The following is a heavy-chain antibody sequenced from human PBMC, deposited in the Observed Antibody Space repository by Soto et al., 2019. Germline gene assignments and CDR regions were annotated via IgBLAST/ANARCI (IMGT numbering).Heavy chain of an antibody. Sequence: GGSLRLSCAASGFTFSSYSMNWVRQAPGKGLEWVSSISSSSSYIYYADSVKGRFTISRDNAKNSLYLQMNSLRAEDTAVYYCARDETYSSSSYYYYYMDVWGKGTMVTVSS. J-gene: IGHJ6*03. CDR1: GFTFSSYS. CDR2: ISSSSSYI. D-gene: IGHD6-6*01. V-gene: IGHV3-21*01. CDR3: ARDETYSSSSYYYYYMDV.